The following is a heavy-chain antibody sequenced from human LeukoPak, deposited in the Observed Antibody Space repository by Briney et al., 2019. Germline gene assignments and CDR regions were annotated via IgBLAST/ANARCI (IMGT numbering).Heavy chain of an antibody. CDR1: GFTFSSNA. CDR3: AKGGWGNYDNWFDP. CDR2: ISGSGGST. D-gene: IGHD1-7*01. Sequence: GGSLRLSCAASGFTFSSNAMSWVRQAPGKGLEWVSAISGSGGSTHYADSAKGRFTISRDNSKNTLYLQMNSLRAEDTAIYYCAKGGWGNYDNWFDPWGQGTLVTVSS. V-gene: IGHV3-23*01. J-gene: IGHJ5*02.